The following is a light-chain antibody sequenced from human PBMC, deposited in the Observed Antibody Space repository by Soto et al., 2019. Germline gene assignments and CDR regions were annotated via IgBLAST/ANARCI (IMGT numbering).Light chain of an antibody. CDR3: QYQGT. J-gene: IGKJ4*01. V-gene: IGKV3-20*01. CDR2: DVS. Sequence: IVLTQSPGTLSLSPGERATLSCRASQSVGRRYLAWYQQKPGQAPMLLIYDVSGTASDISDRFSGSGSGTDFTLTINSLVPEDVAVYYCQYQGTFGGGTKVEIK. CDR1: QSVGRRY.